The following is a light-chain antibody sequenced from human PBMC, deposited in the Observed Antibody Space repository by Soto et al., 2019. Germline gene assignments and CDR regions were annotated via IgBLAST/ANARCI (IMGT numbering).Light chain of an antibody. V-gene: IGKV3D-15*01. CDR2: DAS. CDR1: QSVSSN. Sequence: IQMTQSPATLSVSPGERATPSCRASQSVSSNLAWYQQKPGQAPRLLIYDASTRATGIPARFSGSGSGTEFILTISSLQSEDFGVYYCQQYNNWPPITFGQGTRLEI. CDR3: QQYNNWPPIT. J-gene: IGKJ5*01.